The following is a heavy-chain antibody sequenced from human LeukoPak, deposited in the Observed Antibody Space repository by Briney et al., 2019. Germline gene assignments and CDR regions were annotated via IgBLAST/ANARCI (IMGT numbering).Heavy chain of an antibody. V-gene: IGHV1-8*01. J-gene: IGHJ5*02. D-gene: IGHD2-2*01. CDR2: TNPNSGNT. Sequence: ASVKVSCKASGYTFTSYDINWVRQATGQGLEWMGWTNPNSGNTGYAQKFQGRVTMTRNTSISTAYMELSSLRSEDTAVYYCARRLPRGVVVPAAIDWFDPWGQGTLVTVSS. CDR1: GYTFTSYD. CDR3: ARRLPRGVVVPAAIDWFDP.